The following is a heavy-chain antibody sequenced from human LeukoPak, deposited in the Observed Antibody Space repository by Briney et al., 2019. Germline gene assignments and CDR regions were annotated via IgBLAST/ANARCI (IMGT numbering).Heavy chain of an antibody. Sequence: GGSLRLSCAASGFTFSSYWMSWVRQAPGKGLEWVANIKQDGSEKYYVDSVKGRFTISRDNAKNSLFLQMSSLRGEDTALYYCATEHWGPNSWGQGTLVTVSS. CDR1: GFTFSSYW. CDR3: ATEHWGPNS. D-gene: IGHD3-16*01. V-gene: IGHV3-7*01. J-gene: IGHJ4*02. CDR2: IKQDGSEK.